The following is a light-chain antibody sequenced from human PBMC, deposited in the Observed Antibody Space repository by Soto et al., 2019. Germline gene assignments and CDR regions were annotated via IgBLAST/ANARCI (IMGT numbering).Light chain of an antibody. Sequence: EIVLTQSPDTLAVSPGEVATLSCWASQSVTSNLAWYQQKRGQAPRLLIYAASTRATGVPARFSGSGSGTEFTLTISSLQPEDFATYYCQQYESLPRTFGQGTKVELK. CDR3: QQYESLPRT. CDR2: AAS. V-gene: IGKV3D-15*01. J-gene: IGKJ1*01. CDR1: QSVTSN.